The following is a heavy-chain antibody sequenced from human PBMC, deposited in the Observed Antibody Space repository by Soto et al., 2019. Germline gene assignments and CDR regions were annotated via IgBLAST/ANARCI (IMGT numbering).Heavy chain of an antibody. CDR3: AHRLYGSSWYAFDP. D-gene: IGHD6-13*01. V-gene: IGHV2-5*01. J-gene: IGHJ5*02. CDR1: GFSLRTSGVG. CDR2: IYWNDDK. Sequence: SGPTLVNPTQTLTLTCTFSGFSLRTSGVGVGWIRQPPGKALEGLELIYWNDDKRYSPSLKSRLTITKDTSKNQVVLTMTNMDPVDTATYYCAHRLYGSSWYAFDPWGQGTLVTVSS.